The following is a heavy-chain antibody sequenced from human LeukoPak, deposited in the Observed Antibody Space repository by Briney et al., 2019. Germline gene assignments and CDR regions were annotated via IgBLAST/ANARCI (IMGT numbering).Heavy chain of an antibody. CDR2: IIPIFGTA. J-gene: IGHJ3*02. D-gene: IGHD3-16*02. V-gene: IGHV1-69*05. CDR1: GGTFSSYA. CDR3: ARDYLSTRAFDI. Sequence: SVKVSCKASGGTFSSYAISWVRQAPGQGLEWMGGIIPIFGTANYAQKFQGRVTITTDESTSTAYMELSSLRSEDTAVYYCARDYLSTRAFDIWGQGTMVTVSP.